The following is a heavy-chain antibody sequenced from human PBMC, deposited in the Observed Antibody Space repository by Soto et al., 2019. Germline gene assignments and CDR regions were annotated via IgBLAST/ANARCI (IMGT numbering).Heavy chain of an antibody. CDR2: ISGSDGKT. CDR1: GFSFASFA. CDR3: AKWSYLDY. Sequence: PGWSLRLSCTTSGFSFASFAITCVRHAPWKWLEWFATISGSDGKTYYADSAKGRFSTYRDTSRNTLYLAMNSLRADDTAIYYCAKWSYLDYCGQGTRVTVSS. D-gene: IGHD3-3*01. J-gene: IGHJ4*02. V-gene: IGHV3-23*01.